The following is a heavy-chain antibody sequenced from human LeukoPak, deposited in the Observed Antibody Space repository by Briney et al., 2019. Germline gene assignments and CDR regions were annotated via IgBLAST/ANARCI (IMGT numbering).Heavy chain of an antibody. CDR2: ISYDGSNK. D-gene: IGHD1-26*01. J-gene: IGHJ4*02. CDR1: GFTFSDYY. CDR3: AKVGGSGTTI. Sequence: GGSLRLSCAASGFTFSDYYMSWIRQAPGKGLEWVAVISYDGSNKYYADSVKGRFTISRDNSKNTLYLQMNSLRAEDTAVYYCAKVGGSGTTIWGQGTLVTVSS. V-gene: IGHV3-30*18.